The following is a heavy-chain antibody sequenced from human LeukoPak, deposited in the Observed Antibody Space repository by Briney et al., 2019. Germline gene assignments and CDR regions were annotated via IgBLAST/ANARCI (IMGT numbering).Heavy chain of an antibody. CDR2: IASSGTTI. CDR3: ARGGSSSMEYYFDY. D-gene: IGHD6-6*01. CDR1: GFTFSSYA. J-gene: IGHJ4*02. Sequence: PGGSLRLSCAAAGFTFSSYAMTWVRQAPGKGLECVSYIASSGTTIYYADSVKGRFTISRDNSKNTLYLQMNSLRAEDTAVYYCARGGSSSMEYYFDYWGQGTLVTVSS. V-gene: IGHV3-48*01.